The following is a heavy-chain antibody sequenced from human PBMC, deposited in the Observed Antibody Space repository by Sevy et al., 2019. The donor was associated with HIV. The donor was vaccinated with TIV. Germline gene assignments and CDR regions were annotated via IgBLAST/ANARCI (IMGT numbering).Heavy chain of an antibody. CDR1: GGSISANY. CDR3: ARAPPVRTGDDSLNWFDP. V-gene: IGHV4-59*01. Sequence: SETLSLTCTVSGGSISANYWSWIRQPPGKVLEYLGYIDYTGSTNYNPSLKSRVTISVDTSKNQFSLKLSSVTAADTDVYYCARAPPVRTGDDSLNWFDPWGQGTLVTVSS. J-gene: IGHJ5*02. D-gene: IGHD5-12*01. CDR2: IDYTGST.